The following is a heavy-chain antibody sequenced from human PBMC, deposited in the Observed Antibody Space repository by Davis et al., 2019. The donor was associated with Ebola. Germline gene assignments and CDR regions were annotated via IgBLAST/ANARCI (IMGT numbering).Heavy chain of an antibody. CDR1: GFTFSSYG. CDR2: IWYDGSNK. Sequence: GESLKISCAASGFTFSSYGMHWVRQAPGKGLEWVAVIWYDGSNKYYADSVKGRFTISRDNSKNTLYLQMNSLRAEDTAVYYCARGGVGATWGSDYWGQGTLVTVSS. J-gene: IGHJ4*02. V-gene: IGHV3-33*01. D-gene: IGHD1-26*01. CDR3: ARGGVGATWGSDY.